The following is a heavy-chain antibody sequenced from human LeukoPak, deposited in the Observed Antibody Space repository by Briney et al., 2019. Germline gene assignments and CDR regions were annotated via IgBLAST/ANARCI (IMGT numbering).Heavy chain of an antibody. CDR1: GFTFSVYG. CDR3: VRDFEVPAAAPDYYYFYYMDV. Sequence: PGGSLRLSCAVSGFTFSVYGMNWVRQAPEKGLEWLSHISSGGTTIYYADSVKGRFTVSRDNVENSLFLQMNSLRVDDTAVYYCVRDFEVPAAAPDYYYFYYMDVWGTGTTVTVSS. D-gene: IGHD2-2*01. J-gene: IGHJ6*03. V-gene: IGHV3-48*04. CDR2: ISSGGTTI.